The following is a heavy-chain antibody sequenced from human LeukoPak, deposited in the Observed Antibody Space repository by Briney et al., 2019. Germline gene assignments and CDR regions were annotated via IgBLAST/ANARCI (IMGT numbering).Heavy chain of an antibody. V-gene: IGHV1-2*02. Sequence: ASVKVSCKASGYPFTGYYLHWVRQAPGQGLEWMGWINPDSGGTDYEQKFQGRVTMTRDTSISTAYMELSRLRSDDTAVYYCARTSGYDFGTDFDYWGQGTLATVSS. J-gene: IGHJ4*02. CDR3: ARTSGYDFGTDFDY. CDR1: GYPFTGYY. CDR2: INPDSGGT. D-gene: IGHD5-12*01.